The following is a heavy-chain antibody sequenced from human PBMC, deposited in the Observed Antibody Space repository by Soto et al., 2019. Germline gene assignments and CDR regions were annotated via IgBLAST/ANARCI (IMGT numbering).Heavy chain of an antibody. Sequence: GGSLRLSCAASGFTVSSNYMSWVRQAPGKGLEWVSVIYSGGSTYYADSVKGRFTISRDNSKNTLYLQMNSLRSDDTAVYYCARGGLVATNSPYYFDYWGQGTLVTVSS. CDR3: ARGGLVATNSPYYFDY. D-gene: IGHD5-12*01. CDR2: IYSGGST. J-gene: IGHJ4*02. CDR1: GFTVSSNY. V-gene: IGHV3-53*05.